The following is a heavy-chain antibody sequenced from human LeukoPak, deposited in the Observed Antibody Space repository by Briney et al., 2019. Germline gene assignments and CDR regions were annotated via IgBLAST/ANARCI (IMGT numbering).Heavy chain of an antibody. D-gene: IGHD6-13*01. J-gene: IGHJ4*02. CDR2: ISYDGSNK. Sequence: GGSLRLSCAASGFTFSSYGMHWVRQAPGKGLEWVAVISYDGSNKYYADSVKGRFTISRDNSKNTLYLQMNSLRAEDTAVYYCARTGRSSYGGFDYWGQGTLVTVSS. CDR3: ARTGRSSYGGFDY. V-gene: IGHV3-30*03. CDR1: GFTFSSYG.